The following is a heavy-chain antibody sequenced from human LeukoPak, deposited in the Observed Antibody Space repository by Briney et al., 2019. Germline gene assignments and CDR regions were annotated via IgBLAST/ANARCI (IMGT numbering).Heavy chain of an antibody. CDR2: IGGSGDGI. J-gene: IGHJ6*02. Sequence: GGSLRLSCAASGFPFSNYAMNWVRQAPGKGLEWVSKIGGSGDGIYYADSVKGRFTISRDNSKDTLYLQMSSLRVEGTAIYYCAKARRYYYYYGMDVWGQGTTVTVSS. D-gene: IGHD6-6*01. V-gene: IGHV3-23*01. CDR3: AKARRYYYYYGMDV. CDR1: GFPFSNYA.